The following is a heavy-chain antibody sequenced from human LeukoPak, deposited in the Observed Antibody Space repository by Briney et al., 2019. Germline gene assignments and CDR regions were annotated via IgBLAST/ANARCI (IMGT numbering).Heavy chain of an antibody. J-gene: IGHJ4*02. V-gene: IGHV3-23*01. D-gene: IGHD5-24*01. CDR1: GFSFSSYA. Sequence: GGSLGLSCAASGFSFSSYAMSWVRQAPGKGLEWVSAISGSGGSTYYADSVKGRSTISRDNSKNTLYLQMNSLRAEDAAVYYCAKHVEMATITSAFDYWGQGTLVTVSS. CDR2: ISGSGGST. CDR3: AKHVEMATITSAFDY.